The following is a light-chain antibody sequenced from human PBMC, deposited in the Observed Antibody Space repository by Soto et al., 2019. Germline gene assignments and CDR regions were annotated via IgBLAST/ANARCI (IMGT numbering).Light chain of an antibody. V-gene: IGKV3-20*01. CDR3: QQYGSSPLFT. J-gene: IGKJ3*01. CDR1: QTVTNDY. CDR2: GAS. Sequence: EIVLTQSPGTLSLSPGERATLSCRASQTVTNDYLARYQQKPGQAPRLLIFGASSRATGIPDRFGGSGSGTDFTLTISSLEPDDFAVYYWQQYGSSPLFTFGPGTKVDFK.